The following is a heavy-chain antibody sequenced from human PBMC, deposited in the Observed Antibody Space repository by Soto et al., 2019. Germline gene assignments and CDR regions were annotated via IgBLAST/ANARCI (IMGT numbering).Heavy chain of an antibody. CDR2: ISSTTNYI. Sequence: PGGSLRLSCAASGFTFTRYSMNWVRQAPGKGLEWVSSISSTTNYIYYGDSMKGRFTISRDNAKNYLYLEMNSLRAEDTAVYYCPRESEDLTSNFDYWGQGTLVTVYS. J-gene: IGHJ4*02. CDR3: PRESEDLTSNFDY. CDR1: GFTFTRYS. V-gene: IGHV3-21*06.